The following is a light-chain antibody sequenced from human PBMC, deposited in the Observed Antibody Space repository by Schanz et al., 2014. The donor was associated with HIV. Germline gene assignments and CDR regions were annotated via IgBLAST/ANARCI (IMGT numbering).Light chain of an antibody. J-gene: IGKJ1*01. V-gene: IGKV3-20*01. CDR2: GTS. Sequence: EVVLTQSPGTVSLSPGERAALSCRASQSVSSSYLAWYQQKPGQAPRLLIYGTSSRATGIPDRFSGSGSSTDFTLTISRLEPEDSAVYYCQQYGSSPTFGQGTRVEIK. CDR1: QSVSSSY. CDR3: QQYGSSPT.